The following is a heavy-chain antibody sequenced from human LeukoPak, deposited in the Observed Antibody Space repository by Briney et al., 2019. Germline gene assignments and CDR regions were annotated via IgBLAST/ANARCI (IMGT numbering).Heavy chain of an antibody. CDR3: ANLLGTTTAMDY. V-gene: IGHV3-23*01. CDR1: GLSLNNYA. D-gene: IGHD1-26*01. CDR2: SSSSDDGK. J-gene: IGHJ4*02. Sequence: GGSLRLSCTASGLSLNNYAMSWVRQVPGKGLEWVSASSSSDDGKWYAESVRGRFTISRDTSKNTVYLQMNSLRVEDAGVYYCANLLGTTTAMDYWGQGTLVTVSS.